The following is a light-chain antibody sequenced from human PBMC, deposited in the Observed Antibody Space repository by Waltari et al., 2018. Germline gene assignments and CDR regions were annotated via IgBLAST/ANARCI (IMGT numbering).Light chain of an antibody. Sequence: DIQMTQSPSSLSASVGDKVTITCRASQGISNVLAWYQQKPGKAPKVLIYAASNLQSGVPSRFSGSGSGTDFTLSISSLQPEDFAVYYCQQRKSYPFTFGGGTKVEIK. CDR3: QQRKSYPFT. J-gene: IGKJ4*01. CDR2: AAS. V-gene: IGKV1-17*01. CDR1: QGISNV.